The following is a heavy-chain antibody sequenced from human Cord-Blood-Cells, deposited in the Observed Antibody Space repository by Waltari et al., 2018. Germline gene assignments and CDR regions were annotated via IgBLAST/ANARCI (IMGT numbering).Heavy chain of an antibody. CDR1: GGSISSSSYY. J-gene: IGHJ4*02. CDR2: IYYSGST. Sequence: QLQLQESGPGLVKPSETLSLTCTVSGGSISSSSYYWGWIRQPPGKGLEWIGSIYYSGSTAYNPSLKSRVTISVDTSKNQFSLKLSSVTAADTAVYYCARHTGQYNWNYEFDYWGQGTLVTVSS. CDR3: ARHTGQYNWNYEFDY. V-gene: IGHV4-39*01. D-gene: IGHD1-7*01.